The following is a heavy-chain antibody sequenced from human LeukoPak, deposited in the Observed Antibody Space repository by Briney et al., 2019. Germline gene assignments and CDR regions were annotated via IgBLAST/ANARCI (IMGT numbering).Heavy chain of an antibody. CDR3: ARGSFVLEWLFDY. CDR2: ISSSSSYI. Sequence: GGSLRLSCAASGFTFSSYSMNWVRQAPGKGLEWVSSISSSSSYIYYADSVKGRFTISRDNAKNSLFLQMNSLRAEDTAVYYCARGSFVLEWLFDYWGQGTLVTVSS. J-gene: IGHJ4*02. CDR1: GFTFSSYS. V-gene: IGHV3-21*01. D-gene: IGHD3-3*01.